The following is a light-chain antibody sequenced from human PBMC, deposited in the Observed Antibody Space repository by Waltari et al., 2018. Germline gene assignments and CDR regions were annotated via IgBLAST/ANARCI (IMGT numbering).Light chain of an antibody. V-gene: IGKV3-20*01. Sequence: EIVLTQSPGTLSLSPGERATLSCRASQSVSSTYLGWYQQKPGQAPRLLIYGASNRATGIPDRFSGSGSGTDFTLTMSRLAPEDFVVYYCQQSGSSPYTFGQGTKLGIK. CDR3: QQSGSSPYT. CDR1: QSVSSTY. CDR2: GAS. J-gene: IGKJ2*01.